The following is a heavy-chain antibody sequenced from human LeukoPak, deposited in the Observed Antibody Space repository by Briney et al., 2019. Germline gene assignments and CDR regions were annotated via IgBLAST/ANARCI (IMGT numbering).Heavy chain of an antibody. J-gene: IGHJ4*02. CDR2: ISLSGLI. Sequence: SETLSLTCGVSGGSISNTNWWSWVRQPPGQGLEWIGEISLSGLINYNPSLRSRVTVSLDKSKNHLSLNLTSVTAADTAVYYCSRENGALSPFGYWGQGTLVTVPT. V-gene: IGHV4-4*02. CDR1: GGSISNTNW. D-gene: IGHD2-8*01. CDR3: SRENGALSPFGY.